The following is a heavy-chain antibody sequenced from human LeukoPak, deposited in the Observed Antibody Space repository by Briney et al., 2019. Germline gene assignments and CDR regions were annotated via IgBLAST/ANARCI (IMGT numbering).Heavy chain of an antibody. V-gene: IGHV3-9*01. J-gene: IGHJ3*02. CDR1: GFTFDDYA. Sequence: GGSLRLSCAASGFTFDDYAMHWVRQAPGKGLEWVSGISWNSGSIGYADSVKGRFTISRDNAKNSLYLQMNSLRAEDTALYYCAKDRSSRSNPDAFDIWGQGTMVTVSS. CDR2: ISWNSGSI. CDR3: AKDRSSRSNPDAFDI. D-gene: IGHD6-13*01.